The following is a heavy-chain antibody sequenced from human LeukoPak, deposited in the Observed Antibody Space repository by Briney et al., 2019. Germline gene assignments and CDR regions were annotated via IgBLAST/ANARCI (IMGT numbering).Heavy chain of an antibody. CDR3: AKDPGAYYDYVWGSYRSPSFDY. J-gene: IGHJ4*02. D-gene: IGHD3-16*02. CDR2: ISSSGSTI. CDR1: GFTFSSYE. V-gene: IGHV3-48*03. Sequence: GGSLRLSCAASGFTFSSYEMNWVRQAPGKGLEWVSYISSSGSTIYYADSVKGRFTISRDNSKNTLYLQMNSLRAEDTAVYYCAKDPGAYYDYVWGSYRSPSFDYWGQGTLVTVSS.